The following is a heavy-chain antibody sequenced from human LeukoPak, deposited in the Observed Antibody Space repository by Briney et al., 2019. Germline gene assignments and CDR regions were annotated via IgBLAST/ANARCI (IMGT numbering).Heavy chain of an antibody. CDR2: ISSSSSTI. V-gene: IGHV3-48*04. Sequence: GGSLRLSCAASGFTFSSYSMNWVRQAPGKGLEWVSYISSSSSTIYYVDSVKGRFTISRDNAKNSLYLQMNSLRAEDTAVYYCARGGPAAGRYYFDYWGQGTLVTVSS. J-gene: IGHJ4*02. CDR1: GFTFSSYS. D-gene: IGHD6-13*01. CDR3: ARGGPAAGRYYFDY.